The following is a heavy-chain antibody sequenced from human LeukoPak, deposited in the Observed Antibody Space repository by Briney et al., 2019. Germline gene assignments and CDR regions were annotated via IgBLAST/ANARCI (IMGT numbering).Heavy chain of an antibody. CDR2: IYYSGST. Sequence: SETLSLTCTVSGGSISGYYWSWIRQPPGKGLEWIGYIYYSGSTNYNPSLKSRVTISVDMSKNQFSLKLSSVTAADTAVYYCARHKIDYNEYVDWFDPWGQGTLVTVSS. V-gene: IGHV4-59*08. CDR3: ARHKIDYNEYVDWFDP. J-gene: IGHJ5*02. D-gene: IGHD3-16*01. CDR1: GGSISGYY.